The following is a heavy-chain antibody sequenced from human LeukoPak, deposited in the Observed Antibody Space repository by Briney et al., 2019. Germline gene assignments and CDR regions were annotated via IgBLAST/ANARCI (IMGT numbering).Heavy chain of an antibody. J-gene: IGHJ4*02. Sequence: PGGSLRLSCVASGFTFSSNGMHWVRQAPGKGLEWVTFRQYDGSKKYYADSVKGRFTISRDNSKNTLYLEMNSLRAEDTAVYYCAKDIGSYYDYWGQGILVTVSS. D-gene: IGHD3-10*01. CDR3: AKDIGSYYDY. CDR2: RQYDGSKK. CDR1: GFTFSSNG. V-gene: IGHV3-30*02.